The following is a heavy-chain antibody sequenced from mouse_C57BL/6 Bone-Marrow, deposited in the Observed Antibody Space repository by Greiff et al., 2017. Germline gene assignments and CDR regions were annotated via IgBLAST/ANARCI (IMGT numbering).Heavy chain of an antibody. Sequence: EVQLVESGAELVKPGASVKLSCTASGFNIKDYYIHWVKQRTEQGLEWIGRIDPEDGETKYAPKFPDKATIPADTSSNTAYLQLSSLTSEDTAVYYCTRSLIYYGTNYWGQGTTLTVSS. CDR2: IDPEDGET. CDR3: TRSLIYYGTNY. J-gene: IGHJ2*01. CDR1: GFNIKDYY. V-gene: IGHV14-2*01. D-gene: IGHD1-1*01.